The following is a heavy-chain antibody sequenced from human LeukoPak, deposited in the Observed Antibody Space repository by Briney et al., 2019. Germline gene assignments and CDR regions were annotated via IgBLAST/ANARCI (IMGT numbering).Heavy chain of an antibody. V-gene: IGHV3-30*02. Sequence: GGSLRLSCAASGFSFSTYGMHWVRQAPGRGLEWVTFMQYDGSEEYYADSVKGRFTISRDNSKNTLYLQMDSLRGEDTAVYYCAGKAAAYYFVYWGQGTLVTVSS. D-gene: IGHD2-2*01. CDR1: GFSFSTYG. CDR2: MQYDGSEE. CDR3: AGKAAAYYFVY. J-gene: IGHJ4*02.